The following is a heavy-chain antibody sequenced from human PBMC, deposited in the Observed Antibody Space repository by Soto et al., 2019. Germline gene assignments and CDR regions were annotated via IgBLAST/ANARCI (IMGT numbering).Heavy chain of an antibody. J-gene: IGHJ3*02. CDR3: ARGRLITARYVAFDI. D-gene: IGHD3-10*01. CDR1: GFTFSSYS. CDR2: ISSSSSYI. Sequence: GGSLRLSCAASGFTFSSYSMNWVRQAPGKGLEWVSSISSSSSYIYYADSVKGRFTISRDNAKNSLHLQMNSLRAEDTAVYYCARGRLITARYVAFDIWGQGTMVTVSS. V-gene: IGHV3-21*01.